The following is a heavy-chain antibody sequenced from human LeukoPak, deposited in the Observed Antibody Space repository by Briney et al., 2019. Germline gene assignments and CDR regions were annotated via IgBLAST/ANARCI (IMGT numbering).Heavy chain of an antibody. J-gene: IGHJ4*02. CDR1: GFTFSSYE. V-gene: IGHV3-48*03. CDR3: ARDCSTSCYAAEDFDY. Sequence: PGGSLRLSCAASGFTFSSYEMNWVRQAPGKGLEWVSYISSSGSTIYHADSVKGRFTISRDNAKNSLYLQMNSLRAEDTAVYYCARDCSTSCYAAEDFDYWGQGTLVTVSS. D-gene: IGHD2-2*01. CDR2: ISSSGSTI.